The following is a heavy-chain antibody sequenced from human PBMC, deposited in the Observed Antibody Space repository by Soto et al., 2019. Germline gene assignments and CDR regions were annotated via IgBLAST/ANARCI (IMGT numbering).Heavy chain of an antibody. D-gene: IGHD6-13*01. CDR2: MNPINGAT. CDR1: GYDFTAYD. J-gene: IGHJ6*02. Sequence: ASVKVSCKASGYDFTAYDINWVRQASGQGLEWMGWMNPINGATGSARRFQGRVSMTRNTATGTAYLELTSLRSDDSAVYYCGRGPSPRSPAGGTPYYFAMDVWGQGTTVTVSS. V-gene: IGHV1-8*02. CDR3: GRGPSPRSPAGGTPYYFAMDV.